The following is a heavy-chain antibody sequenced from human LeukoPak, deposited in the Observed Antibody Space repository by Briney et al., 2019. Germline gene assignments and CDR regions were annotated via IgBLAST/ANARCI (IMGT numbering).Heavy chain of an antibody. Sequence: GESLRLSCAASGFTFSSYGMHWVRQAPGKGLEWVAVISYDGSNKYYADSVKGRFTISRDNSMNTLYLQMNSLRAEDTAVYYCAKELDSSGWASFDYCGQGTLVTVSS. CDR1: GFTFSSYG. J-gene: IGHJ4*02. D-gene: IGHD6-19*01. CDR3: AKELDSSGWASFDY. V-gene: IGHV3-30*18. CDR2: ISYDGSNK.